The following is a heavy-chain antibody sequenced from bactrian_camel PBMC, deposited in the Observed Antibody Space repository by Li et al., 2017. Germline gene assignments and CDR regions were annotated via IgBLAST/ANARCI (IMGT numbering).Heavy chain of an antibody. CDR1: GYTSSSYC. CDR2: IYTGTGST. V-gene: IGHV3S1*01. D-gene: IGHD3*01. J-gene: IGHJ4*01. Sequence: HVQLVESGGGSVQPGESLRLSCTASGYTSSSYCMAWFRQTPASNEREGIATIYTGTGSTEYADSVKGRFTISHDNAKNTVYLQMNSLKPEDTAMYYCAADCADCSNGYCFYPRAKGWSYTGQGTQVTVS.